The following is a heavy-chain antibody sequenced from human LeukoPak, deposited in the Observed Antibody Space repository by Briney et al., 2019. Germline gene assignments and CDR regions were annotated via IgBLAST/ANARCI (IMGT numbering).Heavy chain of an antibody. CDR2: ISSNGGTT. V-gene: IGHV3-64*01. Sequence: PGGSLRLSCVASGFTFSNYAMHWVRQAPGKGLEYVSAISSNGGTTYYANSVKGRFTISRDNSKNTLYLQMGSLRAEDMAVYYCAKLDYWGQGTLVTVSS. CDR3: AKLDY. J-gene: IGHJ4*02. CDR1: GFTFSNYA.